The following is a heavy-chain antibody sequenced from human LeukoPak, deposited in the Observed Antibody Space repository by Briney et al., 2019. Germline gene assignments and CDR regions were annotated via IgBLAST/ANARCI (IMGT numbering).Heavy chain of an antibody. CDR3: ARDGDDYYDSRGYNY. CDR1: GYSFTSYV. Sequence: ASVKVSCKASGYSFTSYVFSWVRQAPGQGLEWMGWISAYNHNTNFAQKFQGRLTMTTDTSTNTAYMELTSLRSDDTAVYYCARDGDDYYDSRGYNYWGQGTLVTVSS. CDR2: ISAYNHNT. V-gene: IGHV1-18*01. D-gene: IGHD3-22*01. J-gene: IGHJ4*02.